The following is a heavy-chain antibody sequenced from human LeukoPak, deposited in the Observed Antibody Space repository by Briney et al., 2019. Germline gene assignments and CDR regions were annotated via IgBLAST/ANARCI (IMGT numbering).Heavy chain of an antibody. D-gene: IGHD3-10*01. Sequence: GGSLRLSCAASGFTFTSYSLNWVRQAPGKGLEWISYISSTGGTMYYADSVKGRFTISRDNAKNSLYLQMNSLKDEDTADYCCARGGAWFGTFDYWGQGTLVTVSS. J-gene: IGHJ4*02. CDR1: GFTFTSYS. V-gene: IGHV3-48*02. CDR3: ARGGAWFGTFDY. CDR2: ISSTGGTM.